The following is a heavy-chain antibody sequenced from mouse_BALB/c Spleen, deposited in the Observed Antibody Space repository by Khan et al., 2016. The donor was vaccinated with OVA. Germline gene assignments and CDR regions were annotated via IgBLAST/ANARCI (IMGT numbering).Heavy chain of an antibody. D-gene: IGHD1-3*01. V-gene: IGHV1S137*01. CDR1: GYTFTDFA. CDR3: TRGSGKFRFAY. J-gene: IGHJ3*01. CDR2: ISTYYGDP. Sequence: QVQLQQSGAELVRPGVSVKISCKGSGYTFTDFAMHWVKQSHSKSLEWIGVISTYYGDPTYNQKFKDKATMTVEKSSSTANMELGRLTSEDSAIYYCTRGSGKFRFAYWGQGTLVTVSA.